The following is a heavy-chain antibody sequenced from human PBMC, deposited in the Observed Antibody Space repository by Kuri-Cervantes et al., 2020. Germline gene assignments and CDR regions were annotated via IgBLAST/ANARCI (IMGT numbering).Heavy chain of an antibody. CDR3: ARAHIVVVTHDAFDI. V-gene: IGHV3-23*01. CDR2: ISGSGGST. Sequence: GESLKISCAASGFTFSSYTMSWVRQAPGKGLEWVSAISGSGGSTYYADSVKGRFTISRDNAKNSLYLQMNSLRAEDTAVYYCARAHIVVVTHDAFDIWGQGTTVTVSS. CDR1: GFTFSSYT. D-gene: IGHD2-21*02. J-gene: IGHJ3*02.